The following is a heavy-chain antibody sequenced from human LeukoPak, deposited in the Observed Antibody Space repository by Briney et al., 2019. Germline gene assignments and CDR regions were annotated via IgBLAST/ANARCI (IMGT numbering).Heavy chain of an antibody. CDR1: GFTFSSYG. J-gene: IGHJ3*02. D-gene: IGHD3-10*01. Sequence: GGSLRLSCAASGFTFSSYGMHWVRQAPGKGLEWVAFIRYDGSNKYYADSVKGRFTISRDNSKNTLYLQMNSLRAEDTAVYYCAKPRNHYYGSGSFDAFDIWGQGTMVTVSS. V-gene: IGHV3-30*02. CDR3: AKPRNHYYGSGSFDAFDI. CDR2: IRYDGSNK.